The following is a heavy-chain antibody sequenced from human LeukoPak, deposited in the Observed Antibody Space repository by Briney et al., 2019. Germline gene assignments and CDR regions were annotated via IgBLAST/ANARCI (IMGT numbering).Heavy chain of an antibody. CDR3: ARDTGYCSSTSCYEGGYFDY. Sequence: GGSLRLSCAASGFTFSSYSMNWVRQAPGKGLEWVSSISSSSSYIYYADSVKGRFTISRDNAKNSLYLQMNSLRAEDTAVHYCARDTGYCSSTSCYEGGYFDYWGQGTLVTVSS. V-gene: IGHV3-21*01. D-gene: IGHD2-2*01. CDR1: GFTFSSYS. CDR2: ISSSSSYI. J-gene: IGHJ4*02.